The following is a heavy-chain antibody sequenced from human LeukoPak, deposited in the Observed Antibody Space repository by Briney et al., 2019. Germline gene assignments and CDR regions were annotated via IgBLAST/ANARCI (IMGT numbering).Heavy chain of an antibody. Sequence: GGSLRLSCAASGFTFSTNSMNWVREAPGGGGEWVSSISSSSSYIYHADSVPGRFIISRVQAQNFPLLDMNSLRAEDTAVYYCASENKRGYSYGSPTDAFDIWGQGTMVTVSS. J-gene: IGHJ3*02. CDR1: GFTFSTNS. CDR2: ISSSSSYI. CDR3: ASENKRGYSYGSPTDAFDI. D-gene: IGHD5-18*01. V-gene: IGHV3-21*06.